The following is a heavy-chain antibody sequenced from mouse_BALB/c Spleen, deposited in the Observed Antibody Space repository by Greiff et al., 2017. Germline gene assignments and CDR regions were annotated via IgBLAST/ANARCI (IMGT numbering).Heavy chain of an antibody. CDR1: GFSLTSYG. Sequence: VKLMESGPGLVQPSQSLSITCTVSGFSLTSYGVHWVRQSPGKGLEWLGVICSGGSTDYNAAFISRLSISKDNSKSQVFFKMNSLQANDTAIYYCARNVGEGGFAYWGQGTLVTVSA. CDR3: ARNVGEGGFAY. CDR2: ICSGGST. V-gene: IGHV2-2*02. J-gene: IGHJ3*01.